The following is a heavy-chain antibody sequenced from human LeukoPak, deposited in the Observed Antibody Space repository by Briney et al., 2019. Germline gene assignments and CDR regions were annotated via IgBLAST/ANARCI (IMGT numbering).Heavy chain of an antibody. CDR1: GFIFSNFV. CDR2: IPTDETPT. CDR3: ARDSYYGGTQDY. V-gene: IGHV3-74*01. Sequence: GGSLRLSCAASGFIFSNFVMHWVRQAPGKGLVWVSRIPTDETPTNYADSVQGRFTISRDNAKNTLYLQMNNLRAEDTAVYYCARDSYYGGTQDYWGQGTLVTVSS. J-gene: IGHJ4*02. D-gene: IGHD4-23*01.